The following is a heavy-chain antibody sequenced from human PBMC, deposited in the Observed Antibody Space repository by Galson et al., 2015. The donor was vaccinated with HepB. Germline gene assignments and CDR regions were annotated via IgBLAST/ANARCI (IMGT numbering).Heavy chain of an antibody. Sequence: SLRLSCAASGFTFSSYWMSWVRQAPGKGLEWVANIKQDGSEKYYVDSVKGRFTISRDNAKNSLYLQMNSLRAEDTAVYYCARGPQTEVLRFLEWLLPPYYFDYWGQGTLVTVSS. J-gene: IGHJ4*02. D-gene: IGHD3-3*01. V-gene: IGHV3-7*03. CDR2: IKQDGSEK. CDR3: ARGPQTEVLRFLEWLLPPYYFDY. CDR1: GFTFSSYW.